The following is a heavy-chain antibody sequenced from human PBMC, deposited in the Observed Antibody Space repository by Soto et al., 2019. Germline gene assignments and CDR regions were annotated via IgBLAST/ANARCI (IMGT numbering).Heavy chain of an antibody. D-gene: IGHD6-19*01. V-gene: IGHV1-69*02. CDR3: ARARVGSGWYPDY. Sequence: QVQLVQSGAEVKKPGSSVKVSCKASGGTFSSYTISWVRQAPGQGLEWMGRIIPILGIANYAQKVQGRVTITADKSTSTAYMELSSLRSEDTAVYYCARARVGSGWYPDYWGQGTLVTVSS. J-gene: IGHJ4*02. CDR1: GGTFSSYT. CDR2: IIPILGIA.